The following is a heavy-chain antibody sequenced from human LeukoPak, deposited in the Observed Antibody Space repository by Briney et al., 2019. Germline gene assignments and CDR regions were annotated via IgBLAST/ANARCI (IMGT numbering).Heavy chain of an antibody. D-gene: IGHD3-10*01. CDR3: ASHYGPGPV. Sequence: GASVKVSCKASGYTFNDHHIHWVRQAPGQGLEWMGRIQPKSGNTDYAQKFQGRATITSDTSITTGYMELTSLISDDTAVYYCASHYGPGPVWGQGTLVTVSS. J-gene: IGHJ4*02. CDR1: GYTFNDHH. V-gene: IGHV1-2*06. CDR2: IQPKSGNT.